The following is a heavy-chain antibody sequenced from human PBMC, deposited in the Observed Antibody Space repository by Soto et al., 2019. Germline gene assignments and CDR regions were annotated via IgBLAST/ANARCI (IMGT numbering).Heavy chain of an antibody. V-gene: IGHV4-39*01. CDR2: IYYSGST. Sequence: QLQLHESGPGLVKPSETLSLTCAVSGDSMSSSDYYWGWIRQPPGKGLEWIGSIYYSGSTYYNQPLQSPVTISRDASKNQFSLKLKSVTAADTAIYYCARRTVNIRTFYSGLKTHCFDYWGQGAPVTVSS. CDR3: ARRTVNIRTFYSGLKTHCFDY. D-gene: IGHD6-19*01. CDR1: GDSMSSSDYY. J-gene: IGHJ4*02.